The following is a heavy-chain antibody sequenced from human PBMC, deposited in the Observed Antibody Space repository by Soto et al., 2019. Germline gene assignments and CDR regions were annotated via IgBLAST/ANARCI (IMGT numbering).Heavy chain of an antibody. J-gene: IGHJ4*02. CDR2: IRSKGDSYAT. Sequence: EVQLVESGGGLVQPGGSLKLSCAASGFSFSDFAIDWVRQASGKGLEWVARIRSKGDSYATAYTESVKGRSTISRDDSKNTAYLQMTSLKTEDTAVYYCAYIRGWGQGTLVTVSS. CDR1: GFSFSDFA. CDR3: AYIRG. V-gene: IGHV3-73*02. D-gene: IGHD3-3*02.